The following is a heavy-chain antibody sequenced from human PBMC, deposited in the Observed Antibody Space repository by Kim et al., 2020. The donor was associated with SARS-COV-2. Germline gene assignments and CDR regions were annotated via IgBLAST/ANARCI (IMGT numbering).Heavy chain of an antibody. CDR2: ISGSGGST. D-gene: IGHD2-15*01. CDR3: AKAKGVVVAATFSSLDY. J-gene: IGHJ4*02. Sequence: GGSLRLSCAASGFTFSSYAMSWVRQAPGKGLEWVSAISGSGGSTYYADSVKGRFTISRDNSKNTLYLQMNSLRAEDTAVYYCAKAKGVVVAATFSSLDYWGQGTLVTVSS. CDR1: GFTFSSYA. V-gene: IGHV3-23*01.